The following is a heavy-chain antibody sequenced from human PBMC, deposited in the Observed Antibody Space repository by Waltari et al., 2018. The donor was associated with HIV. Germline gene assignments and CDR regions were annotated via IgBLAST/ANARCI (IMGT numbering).Heavy chain of an antibody. Sequence: QVQLVQSGAEVKKPGASVKISCPASGYTFTGYSMTWVRQAPGQGLEWMGWINPDNGGTKYAKKFQGRVTMTSDTSISTAYMELSRLRSDDTAVYYCARDICNGGSCYSYYFDYWGQGTLVTVSS. CDR3: ARDICNGGSCYSYYFDY. CDR1: GYTFTGYS. D-gene: IGHD2-15*01. J-gene: IGHJ4*02. CDR2: INPDNGGT. V-gene: IGHV1-2*02.